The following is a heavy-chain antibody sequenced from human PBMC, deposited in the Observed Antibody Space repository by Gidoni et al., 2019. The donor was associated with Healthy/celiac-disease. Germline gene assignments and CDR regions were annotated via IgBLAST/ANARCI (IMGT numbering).Heavy chain of an antibody. Sequence: ELQLVESGGGVVKPGGSLRLSCAASGFTFSRYSMNWVRQAPGKGLEWVSSISSSSSYIYYADAVKGRFTISRDNAKNSLYLQMNSLRAEDTAVYYCARSGYGDYLFDIWGQGTMVTVSS. J-gene: IGHJ3*02. CDR1: GFTFSRYS. CDR2: ISSSSSYI. V-gene: IGHV3-21*01. CDR3: ARSGYGDYLFDI. D-gene: IGHD4-17*01.